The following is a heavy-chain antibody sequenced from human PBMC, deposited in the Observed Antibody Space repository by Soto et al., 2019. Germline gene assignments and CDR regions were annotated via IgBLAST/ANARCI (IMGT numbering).Heavy chain of an antibody. CDR3: ATGRPRRTSGYLFDY. CDR1: GFTFSTYA. D-gene: IGHD5-18*01. J-gene: IGHJ4*02. Sequence: EVQLLESGGKLVQPGGSLTLSCAASGFTFSTYAMAWVRQAPGKGLEWVSGVSASGLNTDYADPVKGRFYISRDNSKNTVALHTNSLRAEDTALYFCATGRPRRTSGYLFDYWGQGTPVTVSS. V-gene: IGHV3-23*01. CDR2: VSASGLNT.